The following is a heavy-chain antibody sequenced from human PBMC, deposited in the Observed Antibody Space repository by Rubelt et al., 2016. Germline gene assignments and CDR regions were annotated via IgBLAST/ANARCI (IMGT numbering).Heavy chain of an antibody. Sequence: GKGLEWVAVIWYDGSNKYYADSVKGRFTISRDNSKNTLYLQMNSLRAEDTAVYYCAKDLLYYFDYWGQGTLVTVSS. J-gene: IGHJ4*02. D-gene: IGHD2-15*01. CDR3: AKDLLYYFDY. V-gene: IGHV3-33*06. CDR2: IWYDGSNK.